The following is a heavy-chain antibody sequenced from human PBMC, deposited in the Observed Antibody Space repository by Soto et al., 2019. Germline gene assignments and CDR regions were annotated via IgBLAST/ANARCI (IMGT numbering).Heavy chain of an antibody. Sequence: SVKVSCKASGGTFSSYAISWVRQAPGQGLEWMGGIIPIFGTANYAQKFQGRVTITADESTSTAYMELSSLRSEDTAVYYCARDGWVWSGYYTDQGVYYYYGMDVWGQGTTVTVSS. CDR2: IIPIFGTA. D-gene: IGHD3-3*01. J-gene: IGHJ6*02. CDR1: GGTFSSYA. V-gene: IGHV1-69*13. CDR3: ARDGWVWSGYYTDQGVYYYYGMDV.